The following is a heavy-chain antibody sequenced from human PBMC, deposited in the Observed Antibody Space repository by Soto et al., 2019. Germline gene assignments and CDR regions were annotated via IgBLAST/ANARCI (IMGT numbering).Heavy chain of an antibody. CDR3: VRGFYDSGGYSSPFDY. CDR2: IYYSGST. J-gene: IGHJ4*02. V-gene: IGHV4-59*01. Sequence: QVHLQESGPGLVKPSETLSLTCSVSSGTIRSDYWGWIRQPPGKRLEWIGSIYYSGSTNYNPSLKSRVTISVDTSKNQFSLRLSSVTAADTAVYYCVRGFYDSGGYSSPFDYWGQGILVIVSS. D-gene: IGHD3-22*01. CDR1: SGTIRSDY.